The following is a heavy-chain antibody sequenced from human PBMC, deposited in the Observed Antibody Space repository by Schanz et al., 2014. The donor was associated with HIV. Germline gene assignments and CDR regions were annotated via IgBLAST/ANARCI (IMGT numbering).Heavy chain of an antibody. CDR3: EKDLLSRYCSGGSCYSSY. D-gene: IGHD2-15*01. V-gene: IGHV3-21*04. J-gene: IGHJ4*02. CDR2: ISSRSSDK. CDR1: GFTFSSYS. Sequence: VQLVESGGGVVQPGRSLRLSCAASGFTFSSYSLNWVRQAPGKGLEWVSSISSRSSDKYYADSVKGRFTISRDNAKNSLFLQMNSLRAEDTAVYYCEKDLLSRYCSGGSCYSSYWGQGTLVTVSS.